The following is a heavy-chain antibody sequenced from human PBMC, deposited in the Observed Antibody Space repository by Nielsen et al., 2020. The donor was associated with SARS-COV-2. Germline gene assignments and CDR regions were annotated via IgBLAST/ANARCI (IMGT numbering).Heavy chain of an antibody. CDR3: ARDYYGDYVGRYPVGWFDP. D-gene: IGHD4-17*01. Sequence: ASVKVSCKASGYTFTSYGINWVRQAPGQELEWMGWISAYNGNTNYAQKLQGRVTMTTDTSTSTAYTELRSLRSDDTAVYYCARDYYGDYVGRYPVGWFDPWGQGTLVTVSS. CDR2: ISAYNGNT. CDR1: GYTFTSYG. J-gene: IGHJ5*02. V-gene: IGHV1-18*04.